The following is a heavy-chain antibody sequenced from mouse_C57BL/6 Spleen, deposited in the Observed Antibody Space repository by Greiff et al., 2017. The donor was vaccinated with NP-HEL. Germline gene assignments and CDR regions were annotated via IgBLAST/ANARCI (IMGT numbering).Heavy chain of an antibody. CDR2: IYPRSGNT. V-gene: IGHV1-81*01. Sequence: VQLQQSGAELARPGASVKLSCKASGYTFTSYGISWVKQRTGQGLEWIGEIYPRSGNTYYNEKFKGKATLTADKSSSTAYMELRSLTSEDSAVYFCARGSDYGSSSYYYAMDYWGQGTSVTVSS. J-gene: IGHJ4*01. CDR3: ARGSDYGSSSYYYAMDY. D-gene: IGHD1-1*01. CDR1: GYTFTSYG.